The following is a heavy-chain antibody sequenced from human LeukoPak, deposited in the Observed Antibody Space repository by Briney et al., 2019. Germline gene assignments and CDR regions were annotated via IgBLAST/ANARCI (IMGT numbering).Heavy chain of an antibody. D-gene: IGHD1-26*01. J-gene: IGHJ1*01. CDR2: IKKDGSEK. CDR1: GFSFSSYW. V-gene: IGHV3-7*03. CDR3: VREREGSNSEH. Sequence: GGSLRLSCATSGFSFSSYWMSWVRQAPGRGLEWVANIKKDGSEKYYVDSVKGRFTISRDGSKNTLYLQLNSLRTEDTAIYYCVREREGSNSEHWGQGTLVTVSS.